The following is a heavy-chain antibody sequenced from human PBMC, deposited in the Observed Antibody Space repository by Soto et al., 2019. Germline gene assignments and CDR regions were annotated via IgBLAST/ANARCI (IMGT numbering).Heavy chain of an antibody. D-gene: IGHD3-10*01. CDR2: IIPIFGTA. V-gene: IGHV1-69*13. Sequence: ASVKVSCKASGCIFSSYAISWVRQAPGQGLEWMGGIIPIFGTANYAQKFQGRVTITADESTSTAYMELSSLRSEDTAVYYCASIRTMVRNWFDPWGQGTLVTVSS. J-gene: IGHJ5*02. CDR3: ASIRTMVRNWFDP. CDR1: GCIFSSYA.